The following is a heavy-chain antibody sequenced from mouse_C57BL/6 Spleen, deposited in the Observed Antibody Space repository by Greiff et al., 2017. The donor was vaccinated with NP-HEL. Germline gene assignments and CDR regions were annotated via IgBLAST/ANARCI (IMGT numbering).Heavy chain of an antibody. Sequence: QVQLQQPGAELVKPGASVKLSCKASGYTFTSYWMHWVKQRPGQGLEWIGMIHPNSGSTNYNEKFKSKATLTVDKSSSTAYMQLSSLTSEDSAVYYCAREEDYLHYYAMDYWGQGTSVTVSS. J-gene: IGHJ4*01. D-gene: IGHD5-5*01. CDR2: IHPNSGST. V-gene: IGHV1-64*01. CDR1: GYTFTSYW. CDR3: AREEDYLHYYAMDY.